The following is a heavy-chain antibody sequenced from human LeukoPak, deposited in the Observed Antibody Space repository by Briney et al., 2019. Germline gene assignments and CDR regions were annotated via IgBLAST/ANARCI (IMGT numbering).Heavy chain of an antibody. V-gene: IGHV3-7*03. Sequence: AGGSLRLSCAASGFTFSSYWMSWVRQAPGKGLEWVANIKQDGSEKYYVDSVKGRFTISRDNAKNSLYLQINGLRAEDTAVYYCAFDCSGGSCYISCGQGTLVTVSA. CDR3: AFDCSGGSCYIS. D-gene: IGHD2-15*01. J-gene: IGHJ4*02. CDR2: IKQDGSEK. CDR1: GFTFSSYW.